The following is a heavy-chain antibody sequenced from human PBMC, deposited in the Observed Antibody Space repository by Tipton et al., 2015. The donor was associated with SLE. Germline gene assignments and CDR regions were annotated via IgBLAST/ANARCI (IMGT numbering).Heavy chain of an antibody. CDR1: RYSFTSYW. J-gene: IGHJ3*01. CDR2: IYPGDSDT. CDR3: VTLVSGWRAFDV. Sequence: QSGAEVKKPGESLKISCKGSRYSFTSYWIGWVRQMPGKGLEWMGFIYPGDSDTRYSPSFQGQVTISADKSINTAYLRWSSLKASDTAIYYCVTLVSGWRAFDVWGQGTVVTVSS. V-gene: IGHV5-51*03. D-gene: IGHD6-19*01.